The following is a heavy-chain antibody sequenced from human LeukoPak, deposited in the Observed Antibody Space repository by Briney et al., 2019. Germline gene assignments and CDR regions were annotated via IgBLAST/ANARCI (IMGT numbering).Heavy chain of an antibody. D-gene: IGHD2-8*02. V-gene: IGHV1-2*02. Sequence: GASVKVSCKASGYTFIRHDILWVRQAPGQGLEGMGWMNPKTGGTEYAQKFRGRVTMTRDTPVSAAYMELTILNSNVSSVDYCARVVGTGDYVLEALDIWGQGTIVIVSS. CDR1: GYTFIRHD. CDR2: MNPKTGGT. J-gene: IGHJ3*02. CDR3: ARVVGTGDYVLEALDI.